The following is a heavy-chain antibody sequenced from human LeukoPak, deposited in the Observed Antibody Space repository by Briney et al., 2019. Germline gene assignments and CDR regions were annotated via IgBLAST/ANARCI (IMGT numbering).Heavy chain of an antibody. J-gene: IGHJ4*02. Sequence: GGSLRLSCAASGFTFNTYGMSWVRQAPGKGLEWVSGISGSGGATYYADSVKGRFTISRDDPHNTPYLQMNSLRAEDTAVYFCARGGVDYYGSGTYYPMYYFDYWGQGALVTVSS. CDR1: GFTFNTYG. CDR2: ISGSGGAT. D-gene: IGHD3-10*01. CDR3: ARGGVDYYGSGTYYPMYYFDY. V-gene: IGHV3-23*01.